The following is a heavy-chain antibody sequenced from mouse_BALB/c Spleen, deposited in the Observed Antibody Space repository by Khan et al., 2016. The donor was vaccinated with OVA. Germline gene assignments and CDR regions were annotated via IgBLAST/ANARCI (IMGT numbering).Heavy chain of an antibody. CDR3: ARLYAMDY. J-gene: IGHJ4*01. Sequence: EVELVESGGDLVKPGGSLKLSCAASGFTFSSYGMSWVRQTPDQRLEWVATISSGGSYTYYPDSVKGRFTISRDNAKNTLYLQMSSLKSEDTAMYYCARLYAMDYWGQGTSGTVAS. CDR2: ISSGGSYT. V-gene: IGHV5-6*01. CDR1: GFTFSSYG.